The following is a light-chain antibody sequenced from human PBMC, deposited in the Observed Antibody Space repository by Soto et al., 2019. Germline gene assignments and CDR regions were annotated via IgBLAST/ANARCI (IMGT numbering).Light chain of an antibody. V-gene: IGLV2-14*01. CDR1: SSDVGAYNY. CDR2: DVG. CDR3: TSYSSSSTLYV. Sequence: SVLTQPASVSGSPGQSIAISCTGTSSDVGAYNYVSWFQQHPGKAPKLMIYDVGNRPSGVSNRFSGSKSGNTASLTISGLQAEDEADYYCTSYSSSSTLYVFGTGTKVTVL. J-gene: IGLJ1*01.